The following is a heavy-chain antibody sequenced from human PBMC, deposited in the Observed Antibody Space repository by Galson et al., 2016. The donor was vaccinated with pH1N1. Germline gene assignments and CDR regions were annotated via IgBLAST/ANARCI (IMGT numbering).Heavy chain of an antibody. Sequence: SVKVSCKASGGTFGSYGINWVRQAPGQGLEWMGGIIPIFNTAKYAQNFQGRVTITADESTTTAYMEPTSLRSEDTAMYFCAREDYYDTDLSDWYFDLWGRGTLLTVSS. J-gene: IGHJ2*01. CDR1: GGTFGSYG. CDR2: IIPIFNTA. V-gene: IGHV1-69*13. CDR3: AREDYYDTDLSDWYFDL. D-gene: IGHD3-22*01.